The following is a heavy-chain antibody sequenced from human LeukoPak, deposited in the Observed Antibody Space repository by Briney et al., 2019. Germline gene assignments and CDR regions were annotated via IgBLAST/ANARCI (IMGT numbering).Heavy chain of an antibody. V-gene: IGHV4-30-2*02. CDR3: ARYDSSSSREYFQH. CDR2: IYHSGST. CDR1: GGSISSGGYY. D-gene: IGHD6-6*01. J-gene: IGHJ1*01. Sequence: SQTLSLTCTVSGGSISSGGYYWSWIRQPPGKGLEWIGYIYHSGSTNYNPSLKSRVTISVDTSKNQFSLKLSSVTAADTAVYYCARYDSSSSREYFQHWGQGTLVTVSS.